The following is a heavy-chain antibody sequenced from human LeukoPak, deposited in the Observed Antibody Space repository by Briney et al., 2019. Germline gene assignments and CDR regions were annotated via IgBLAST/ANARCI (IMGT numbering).Heavy chain of an antibody. CDR2: ISSSSSYI. CDR3: ARDNDFWSGYYTDGMDV. V-gene: IGHV3-21*01. J-gene: IGHJ6*02. Sequence: PGGSLRLSCAASGFTFSSYWMHWVRQAPGKGLEWVSSISSSSSYIYYADSVKGRFTISRDNAKNSLYLQMNSLRAEDTAVYYCARDNDFWSGYYTDGMDVWGQGTTVTVSS. D-gene: IGHD3-3*01. CDR1: GFTFSSYW.